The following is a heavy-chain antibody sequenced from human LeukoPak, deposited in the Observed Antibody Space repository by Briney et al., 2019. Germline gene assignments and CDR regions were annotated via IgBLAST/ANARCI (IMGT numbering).Heavy chain of an antibody. V-gene: IGHV1-3*04. CDR3: ARVPLHDASGHYYSH. CDR1: GYTFTNYG. Sequence: ASVKVSCKTSGYTFTNYGMHWVRQAPRQSLEWMGWINTGNGNTKSSQKFQDRVTLSRDASASTAYMELNSLSSEDTAVYYCARVPLHDASGHYYSHWGQGTLVTVSS. CDR2: INTGNGNT. D-gene: IGHD3-22*01. J-gene: IGHJ1*01.